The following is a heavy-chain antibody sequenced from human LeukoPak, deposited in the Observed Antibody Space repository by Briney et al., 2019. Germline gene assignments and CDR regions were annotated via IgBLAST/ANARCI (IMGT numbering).Heavy chain of an antibody. J-gene: IGHJ4*02. CDR2: IYSGGST. CDR3: AREMYYDILTGYWPYFDY. CDR1: GFTVSSNY. Sequence: PGGSLRLSCAASGFTVSSNYMSWVRQAPGKGLEWVSVIYSGGSTYYADSVKGRFTISRDNSKNTLYLQMNSLRAEDTAVYYCAREMYYDILTGYWPYFDYWGQGTLVTVSS. V-gene: IGHV3-53*01. D-gene: IGHD3-9*01.